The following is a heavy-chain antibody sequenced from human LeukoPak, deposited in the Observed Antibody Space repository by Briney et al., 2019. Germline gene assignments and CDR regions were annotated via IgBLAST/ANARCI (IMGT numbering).Heavy chain of an antibody. Sequence: GGSLRLSCAASGSTFSTYSMNWVRQAPGKGLEWVSYISSSSSTIYYADSVKGRFTISRDNAKNSLYLQMNSLRAEDTAVYYCARSWSGGYSYGYFVYWGQGTLVTVSS. D-gene: IGHD5-18*01. CDR3: ARSWSGGYSYGYFVY. CDR2: ISSSSSTI. J-gene: IGHJ4*02. CDR1: GSTFSTYS. V-gene: IGHV3-48*01.